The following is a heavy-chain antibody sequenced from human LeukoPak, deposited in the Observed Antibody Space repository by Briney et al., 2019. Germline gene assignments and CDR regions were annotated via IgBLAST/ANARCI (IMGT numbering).Heavy chain of an antibody. J-gene: IGHJ4*02. V-gene: IGHV3-74*01. Sequence: GGSLRLSCAASGFTFSSYWMHWVRQAPGKGLVWVSRINSDGSGTSYADSVKGRFTISRDNAKNTLYLQMNSLRAEDTAVYYCARDAPYYHGSGQIPFTNWGQGTLVTVSS. D-gene: IGHD3-10*01. CDR3: ARDAPYYHGSGQIPFTN. CDR1: GFTFSSYW. CDR2: INSDGSGT.